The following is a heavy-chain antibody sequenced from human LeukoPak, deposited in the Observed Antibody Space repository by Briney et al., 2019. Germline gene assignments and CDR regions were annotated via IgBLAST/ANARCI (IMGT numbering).Heavy chain of an antibody. J-gene: IGHJ4*02. CDR1: GFTFSSYA. V-gene: IGHV3-23*01. D-gene: IGHD3-10*01. Sequence: GGSLGLSCAASGFTFSSYAMSWVRQAPGKGLEWVSAISGSGGSTYYADSVKGRFTISRDNSKNTLYLQMNSLRAEDTAVYYCAKVGDYYYGSGLFDYWGQGTLVTVSS. CDR2: ISGSGGST. CDR3: AKVGDYYYGSGLFDY.